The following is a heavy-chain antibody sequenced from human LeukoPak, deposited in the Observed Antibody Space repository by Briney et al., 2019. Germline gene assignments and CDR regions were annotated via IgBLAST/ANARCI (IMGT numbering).Heavy chain of an antibody. V-gene: IGHV3-23*01. Sequence: GGSLRLSCAASGFTLSSYAMTWVRQAPGRGLEWVSSVDGGGGGTYYADSVKGRFTISRDNSKDTLYLQMNGLRAEDTAVYYCAKFLAVIAARDSLYFQHWGQGTLVTVSS. CDR2: VDGGGGGT. J-gene: IGHJ1*01. D-gene: IGHD6-6*01. CDR3: AKFLAVIAARDSLYFQH. CDR1: GFTLSSYA.